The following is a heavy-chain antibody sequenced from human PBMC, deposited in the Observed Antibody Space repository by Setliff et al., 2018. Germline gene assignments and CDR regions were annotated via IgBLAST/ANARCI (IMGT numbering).Heavy chain of an antibody. CDR1: GYTFTTYA. J-gene: IGHJ4*02. Sequence: ASVKVSCKTSGYTFTTYAISWMRQAPGQGLEWMGWINTNTGNPSYAQDFTGRFVFSLDTSVSTAYLQISSLKAEDTAVYYCAREGPSMVTAPGRSGYVDWGQGTLVTVSS. V-gene: IGHV7-4-1*02. CDR2: INTNTGNP. CDR3: AREGPSMVTAPGRSGYVD. D-gene: IGHD3-22*01.